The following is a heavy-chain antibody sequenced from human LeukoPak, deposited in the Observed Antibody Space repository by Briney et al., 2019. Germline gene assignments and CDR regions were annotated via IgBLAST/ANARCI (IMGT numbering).Heavy chain of an antibody. CDR2: ISAYNGNT. J-gene: IGHJ3*02. D-gene: IGHD3-22*01. V-gene: IGHV1-18*01. Sequence: GASVKVSCKASGYTFTSYGIRWLRQAPGQGLEWMGWISAYNGNTNYAQKLQGRVTMTTDTSTSTSYMERRSLRSDDTAVYYCAREPGHYYDSSGPYNAFDIWGQGTMVTVSS. CDR3: AREPGHYYDSSGPYNAFDI. CDR1: GYTFTSYG.